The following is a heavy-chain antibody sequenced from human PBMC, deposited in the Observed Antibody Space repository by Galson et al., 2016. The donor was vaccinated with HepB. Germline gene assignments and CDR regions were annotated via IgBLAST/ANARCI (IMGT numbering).Heavy chain of an antibody. J-gene: IGHJ4*02. Sequence: CAISGDSVCSNNVAWNWIRQSPSRGLEWLGRTYYRSKWYDDYIVSVKSRIPININPDTSKNQFSLQLNSATPEDTAVYYCARQGHSSYRHYNAAIYDSWGLGTLVTVSS. CDR1: GDSVCSNNVA. D-gene: IGHD6-6*01. V-gene: IGHV6-1*01. CDR3: ARQGHSSYRHYNAAIYDS. CDR2: TYYRSKWYD.